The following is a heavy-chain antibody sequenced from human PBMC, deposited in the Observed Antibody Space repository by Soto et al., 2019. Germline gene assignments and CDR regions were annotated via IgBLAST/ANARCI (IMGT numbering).Heavy chain of an antibody. CDR3: AREGFWSGYDAFDI. V-gene: IGHV1-3*01. D-gene: IGHD3-3*01. Sequence: ASVKVSCKASGYTFTSYAMHWVRQAPGQRLEWMGWINAGNGNTKYSQKFQGRVTITRDTSGSTAYMELSSLRSEDTAVYYCAREGFWSGYDAFDIWGQGTMVTVSS. CDR1: GYTFTSYA. J-gene: IGHJ3*02. CDR2: INAGNGNT.